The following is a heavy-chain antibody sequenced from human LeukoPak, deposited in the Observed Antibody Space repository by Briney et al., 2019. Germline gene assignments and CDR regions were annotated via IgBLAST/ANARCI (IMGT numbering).Heavy chain of an antibody. J-gene: IGHJ5*02. D-gene: IGHD3-22*01. CDR2: IYYSGST. Sequence: SETLSLTCTVSGGSISSYYWSWIRQPPGKGLEWIGYIYYSGSTNYNPSLKSRVTISVDTSKNQFSLKLSSVTAADTAVYYCARHNGDSNGYYPPFNWFDPWGQGTLVTVSS. CDR3: ARHNGDSNGYYPPFNWFDP. CDR1: GGSISSYY. V-gene: IGHV4-59*08.